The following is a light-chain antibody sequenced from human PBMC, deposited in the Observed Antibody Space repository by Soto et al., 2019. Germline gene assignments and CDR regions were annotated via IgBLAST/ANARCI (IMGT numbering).Light chain of an antibody. V-gene: IGKV3-15*01. J-gene: IGKJ5*01. CDR1: QSVSTN. Sequence: EVVLTQSPATLSVSPGERATLSCRASQSVSTNLAWYQQRPGQAPRLLIYGASARATGIPAMFSGSGAGTEFNLTISSLQSEDFALYYCHQYNNWRTFGQGTRLEIK. CDR3: HQYNNWRT. CDR2: GAS.